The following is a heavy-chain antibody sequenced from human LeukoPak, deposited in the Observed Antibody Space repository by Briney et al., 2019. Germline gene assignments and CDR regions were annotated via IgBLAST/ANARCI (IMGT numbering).Heavy chain of an antibody. CDR1: GFTFTAYW. Sequence: PGGSLRLSCAASGFTFTAYWMHWVRRVPGKGLVGVSRINRDGSSTTYAASGKGRFTLYRDNAENTLYLQMNSLRVQDTAVYYCATALIAAIDYWGQGTLVAVSS. J-gene: IGHJ4*02. CDR2: INRDGSST. D-gene: IGHD6-6*01. V-gene: IGHV3-74*03. CDR3: ATALIAAIDY.